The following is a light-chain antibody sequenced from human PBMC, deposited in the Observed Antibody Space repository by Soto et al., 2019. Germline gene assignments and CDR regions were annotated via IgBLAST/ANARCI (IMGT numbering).Light chain of an antibody. CDR3: QHYGTSWT. CDR1: QSISSSY. Sequence: EIVLTQSPGTLSLSPGERATLFCRASQSISSSYLAWYRQKPGHTPRLLIYGASSRATGVPDRFSGSGSGTDSALTIGRLEPDDFAVFYCQHYGTSWTFGQGTKVEIK. J-gene: IGKJ1*01. CDR2: GAS. V-gene: IGKV3-20*01.